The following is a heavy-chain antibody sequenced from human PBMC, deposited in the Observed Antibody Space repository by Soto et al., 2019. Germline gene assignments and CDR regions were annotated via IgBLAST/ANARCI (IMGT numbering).Heavy chain of an antibody. CDR3: ARGDSSSWTPADFDY. V-gene: IGHV1-46*01. CDR2: VNPSGGST. Sequence: ASVKVSCKASGYTFTSYYMHWVRQAPGQGLEWMGIVNPSGGSTSYAQKFQGRVTMTRDTSTSTVYMELSSLRSEDTAVYYCARGDSSSWTPADFDYWGQGTLVTVSS. CDR1: GYTFTSYY. J-gene: IGHJ4*02. D-gene: IGHD6-13*01.